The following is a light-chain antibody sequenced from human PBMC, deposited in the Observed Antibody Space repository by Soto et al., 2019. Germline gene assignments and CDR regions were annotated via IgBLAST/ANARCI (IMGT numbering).Light chain of an antibody. Sequence: EIVLTQSPATLSVSPGERATLSCRASQSVSDNLAWYQQKRGQAPRLLIHGASTRATGIPARFSGSGSGTEFTLTISSLQSEDFAVYYCHQYDSWPPGYTFGQGTKLEI. CDR1: QSVSDN. CDR3: HQYDSWPPGYT. CDR2: GAS. V-gene: IGKV3-15*01. J-gene: IGKJ2*01.